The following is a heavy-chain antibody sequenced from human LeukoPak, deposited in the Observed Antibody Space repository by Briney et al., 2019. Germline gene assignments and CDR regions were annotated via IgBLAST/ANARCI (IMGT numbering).Heavy chain of an antibody. D-gene: IGHD6-13*01. CDR2: INPSGGST. V-gene: IGHV1-46*01. J-gene: IGHJ3*02. Sequence: ASVKVSCKASGYTFTSYYMHWVRQAPGQGLEWMGIINPSGGSTSYAQKFQGRVTMTRDTSTSTVYMELSSLRSEDTAVYYCARGPRYSSSWGNDAFDIWGQGTMVTVSS. CDR3: ARGPRYSSSWGNDAFDI. CDR1: GYTFTSYY.